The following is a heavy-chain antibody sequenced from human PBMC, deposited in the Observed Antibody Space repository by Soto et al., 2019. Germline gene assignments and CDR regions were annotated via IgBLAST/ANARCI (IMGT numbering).Heavy chain of an antibody. CDR3: VKDKAAAASFDY. CDR1: GFTFSNNG. V-gene: IGHV3-30*18. J-gene: IGHJ4*01. Sequence: QVHLVESGGGVVQPGRSLRLSCAASGFTFSNNGMNWVRQAPGKGLEWMGVISYEGSEKYYAGSVKGRFTISRDNSKNSLYLQMDTLIAEDTAIYYCVKDKAAAASFDYWGHGTLVPGSS. D-gene: IGHD5-18*01. CDR2: ISYEGSEK.